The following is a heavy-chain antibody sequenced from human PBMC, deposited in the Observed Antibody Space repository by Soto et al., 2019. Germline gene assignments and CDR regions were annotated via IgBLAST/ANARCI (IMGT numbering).Heavy chain of an antibody. CDR2: IRSKANSYAT. J-gene: IGHJ3*02. CDR3: TRLGYSGYDTAFDI. D-gene: IGHD5-12*01. Sequence: GGSLRLSCAASGFTFSGSAMHWVRQASGKGLEWVGRIRSKANSYATAYAASVKGRFTISRDDSKNTAYLQMNSLKTEDTAVYYCTRLGYSGYDTAFDIWGQGTMVTVSS. V-gene: IGHV3-73*01. CDR1: GFTFSGSA.